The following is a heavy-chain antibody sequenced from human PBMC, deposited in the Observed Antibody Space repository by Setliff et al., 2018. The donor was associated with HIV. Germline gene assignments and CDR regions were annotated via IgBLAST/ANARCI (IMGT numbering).Heavy chain of an antibody. CDR2: INADNGNT. Sequence: ASVKVSCKASGYSFTKYGIQWVRQAPGQRLEWMGWINADNGNTKYSQKFQGRIISTRDTSASTAYMELSSLRSEDTAVYYCARASHDSSGYYYYFAYWGQGTLVTVSS. J-gene: IGHJ4*02. V-gene: IGHV1-3*01. D-gene: IGHD3-22*01. CDR3: ARASHDSSGYYYYFAY. CDR1: GYSFTKYG.